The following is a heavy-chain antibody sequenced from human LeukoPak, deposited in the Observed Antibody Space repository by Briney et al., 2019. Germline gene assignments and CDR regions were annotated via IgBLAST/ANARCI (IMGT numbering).Heavy chain of an antibody. V-gene: IGHV1-18*01. CDR3: ARDEGYCSGGSCYHPYYFDY. CDR2: ISAYNGNT. D-gene: IGHD2-15*01. J-gene: IGHJ4*02. CDR1: GYTFTSYG. Sequence: GASVTVSCKASGYTFTSYGISWVRQAPGQGLEWMGWISAYNGNTNYAQKLQGRVTMTTDTSTSTAYMELRSLRSDDTAVYYCARDEGYCSGGSCYHPYYFDYWGQGTLVTVSS.